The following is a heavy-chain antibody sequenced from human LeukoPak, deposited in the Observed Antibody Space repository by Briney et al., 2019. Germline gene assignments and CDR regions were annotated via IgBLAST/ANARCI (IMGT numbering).Heavy chain of an antibody. D-gene: IGHD1/OR15-1a*01. CDR3: ARDLREHDY. CDR1: GGSFSGYY. CDR2: INHSGST. V-gene: IGHV4-34*01. J-gene: IGHJ4*02. Sequence: SETLSLTCAVYGGSFSGYYWSWIRQPPGKGLEWIGEINHSGSTNYNPSLKSRVTISVDTSKNQFSLKLSSVTAADTAVYYCARDLREHDYWGQGTLVTVSS.